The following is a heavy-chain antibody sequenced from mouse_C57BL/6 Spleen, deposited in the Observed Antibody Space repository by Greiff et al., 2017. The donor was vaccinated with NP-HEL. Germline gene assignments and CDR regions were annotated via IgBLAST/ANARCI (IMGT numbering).Heavy chain of an antibody. CDR3: ARSGVYDGYYDYAMDY. J-gene: IGHJ4*01. V-gene: IGHV1-82*01. Sequence: VQLQQSGPELVKPGASVKISCKASGYAFSSSWMNWVKQRPGKGLEWIGRIYPGDGDTNYNGKFKGKATLTADKSSSTAYMQLSSLTSEDSAVYFCARSGVYDGYYDYAMDYWGQGTSVTVSS. CDR1: GYAFSSSW. D-gene: IGHD2-3*01. CDR2: IYPGDGDT.